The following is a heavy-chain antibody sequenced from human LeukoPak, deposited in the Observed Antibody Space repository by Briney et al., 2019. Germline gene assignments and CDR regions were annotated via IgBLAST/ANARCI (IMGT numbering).Heavy chain of an antibody. D-gene: IGHD4-11*01. CDR1: GFTFSSYS. V-gene: IGHV3-48*01. CDR2: ISSSSTTI. CDR3: ARAMTTEANDY. J-gene: IGHJ4*02. Sequence: GGSLRLSCPASGFTFSSYSMNWVRQAPGQGLEWVSYISSSSTTIYYADSVKGRFTNSRDNAKNSLYLQMNSLRAEDAAVYYCARAMTTEANDYWGQGTLVTVSS.